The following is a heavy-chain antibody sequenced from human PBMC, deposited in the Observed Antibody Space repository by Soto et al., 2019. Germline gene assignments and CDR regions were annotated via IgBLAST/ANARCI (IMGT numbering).Heavy chain of an antibody. CDR3: ARGGGRGSQDLDA. CDR1: GYPFTTYD. V-gene: IGHV1-18*01. CDR2: VSIYNGNT. J-gene: IGHJ6*02. Sequence: ASVKVSCKASGYPFTTYDFSWVRQAPGQGLEWMGWVSIYNGNTNYAQKLRGRVTLSTDTSTSTAYMELRTLTSDDTAVYYCARGGGRGSQDLDAWGQGTTVTVS. D-gene: IGHD3-16*01.